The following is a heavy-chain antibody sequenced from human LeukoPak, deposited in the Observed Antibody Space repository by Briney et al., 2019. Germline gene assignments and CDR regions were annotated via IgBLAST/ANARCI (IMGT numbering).Heavy chain of an antibody. CDR2: INAGNGNT. J-gene: IGHJ3*02. V-gene: IGHV1-3*01. CDR1: GYTFTSYA. D-gene: IGHD2-21*01. CDR3: AREASPHAFDI. Sequence: GASVKASCKASGYTFTSYAMHWVRQAPGQRLEWMGWINAGNGNTKYSQEFQGRATMTRDTSISTAYMELSRLRSDDTAVYYCAREASPHAFDIWGQGTMVTVSS.